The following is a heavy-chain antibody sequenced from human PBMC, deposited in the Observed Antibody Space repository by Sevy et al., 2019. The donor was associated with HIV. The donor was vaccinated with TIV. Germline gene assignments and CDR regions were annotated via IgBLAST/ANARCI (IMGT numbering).Heavy chain of an antibody. J-gene: IGHJ4*02. CDR2: IYSSGST. V-gene: IGHV4-39*01. CDR3: AVGANGFDY. Sequence: SETLSLTCTVSGVSISSSSYYWGWIRQPPGKGLEWIGSIYSSGSTYYNPSLKSPVTISVDKSKNQFSLKLTSVPAADTAVYYCAVGANGFDYWGQGSLVTVSS. D-gene: IGHD1-26*01. CDR1: GVSISSSSYY.